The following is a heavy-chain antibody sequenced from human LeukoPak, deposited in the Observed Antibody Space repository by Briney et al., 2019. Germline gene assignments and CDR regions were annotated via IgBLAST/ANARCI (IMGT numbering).Heavy chain of an antibody. CDR3: SREAFKVVVPAAEIDY. V-gene: IGHV3-7*01. CDR2: IKQDGSEK. J-gene: IGHJ4*02. Sequence: PGGSLRLSCAASGFTFSSYWMSWVRQAPGKGLEWVANIKQDGSEKYYVDSVKGRFTISRDNAKNSLYLQMNSVRAEDTAVYYCSREAFKVVVPAAEIDYWGQGTLVTVSS. D-gene: IGHD2-2*01. CDR1: GFTFSSYW.